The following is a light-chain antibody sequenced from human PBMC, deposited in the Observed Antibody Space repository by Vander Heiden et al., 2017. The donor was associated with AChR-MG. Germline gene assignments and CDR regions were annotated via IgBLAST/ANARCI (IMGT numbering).Light chain of an antibody. J-gene: IGKJ2*01. CDR1: QSMSTY. CDR2: GAS. Sequence: DIQMTQSRSSLSASVGDRVPITCWASQSMSTYLNWYQKKPGKAPNLLISGASNLQSGVPSRFGGSGSGTDFTLTISSRQPEDFATYYCQQSDTTPYTFGLGTNLEIK. CDR3: QQSDTTPYT. V-gene: IGKV1-39*01.